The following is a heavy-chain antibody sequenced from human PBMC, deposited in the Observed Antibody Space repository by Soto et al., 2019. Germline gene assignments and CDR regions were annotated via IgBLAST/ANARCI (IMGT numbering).Heavy chain of an antibody. CDR2: ISAYNGNT. J-gene: IGHJ6*02. CDR3: ARDFLRGSGYFDWSYYYGMDV. CDR1: GGTFSSSA. Sequence: ASVKVSCKASGGTFSSSAISWVRQAPGQGLEWMGWISAYNGNTNYAQKLQGRVTMTTDTSTSTAYMELRSLRSDDTAVYYCARDFLRGSGYFDWSYYYGMDVWGQGTTVTVSS. D-gene: IGHD3-9*01. V-gene: IGHV1-18*01.